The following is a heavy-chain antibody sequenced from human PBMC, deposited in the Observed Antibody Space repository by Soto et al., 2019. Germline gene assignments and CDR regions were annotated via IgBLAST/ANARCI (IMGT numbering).Heavy chain of an antibody. CDR1: GYSFSTYG. Sequence: QLVQSAGEVKEPGASLKVACKASGYSFSTYGISWVRQAPGQGLEWMGWISTSNGYTNYAQKFQGRVSMTTDTSTNTAYMEVRSLRSDDTAFYFWARDRSFALLEWSPSDSYGMDVWGQGTSVTVSS. V-gene: IGHV1-18*01. D-gene: IGHD3-3*01. J-gene: IGHJ6*02. CDR3: ARDRSFALLEWSPSDSYGMDV. CDR2: ISTSNGYT.